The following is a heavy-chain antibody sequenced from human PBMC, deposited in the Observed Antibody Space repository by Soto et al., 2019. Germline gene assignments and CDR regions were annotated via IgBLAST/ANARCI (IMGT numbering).Heavy chain of an antibody. Sequence: SEPLSLTCTVSGGSISSYYWSWIRQPPGKGLEWIAYIYYSGSTDYNPSLKSRVTISVDTSKNQFSLKLKSVTAADTAVYYCAGPSTVTRDYYYYGMDVWGQGTTVTVSS. D-gene: IGHD4-17*01. J-gene: IGHJ6*02. CDR2: IYYSGST. CDR3: AGPSTVTRDYYYYGMDV. V-gene: IGHV4-59*01. CDR1: GGSISSYY.